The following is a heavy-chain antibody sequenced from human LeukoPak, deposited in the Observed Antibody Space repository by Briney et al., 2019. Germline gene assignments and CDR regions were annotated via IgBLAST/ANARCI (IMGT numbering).Heavy chain of an antibody. J-gene: IGHJ4*02. CDR3: ARGPIAAAGTIDY. CDR1: GYTFTGYY. D-gene: IGHD6-13*01. Sequence: ASVKVSCKASGYTFTGYYMHWVRQAPGQGLEWMGWINPYSGSTNYAQKFQGRVTMTRDTSISTAYMELSRLRSDDTAVYYCARGPIAAAGTIDYWGQGTLVTVSS. V-gene: IGHV1-2*02. CDR2: INPYSGST.